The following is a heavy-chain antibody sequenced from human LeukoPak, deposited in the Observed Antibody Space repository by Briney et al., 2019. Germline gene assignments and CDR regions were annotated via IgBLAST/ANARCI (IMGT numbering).Heavy chain of an antibody. Sequence: GGSLRLSCAASGFTFSSYSMNWVRQAPGKGLEWVSYISSSSSTIYYADSVKGRFTISRDNAKNSLYLQMNSLRAEDTAVYYCARASGYSYGWVGLGAFDIWGQGTMVTVSS. V-gene: IGHV3-48*01. CDR1: GFTFSSYS. CDR3: ARASGYSYGWVGLGAFDI. J-gene: IGHJ3*02. CDR2: ISSSSSTI. D-gene: IGHD5-18*01.